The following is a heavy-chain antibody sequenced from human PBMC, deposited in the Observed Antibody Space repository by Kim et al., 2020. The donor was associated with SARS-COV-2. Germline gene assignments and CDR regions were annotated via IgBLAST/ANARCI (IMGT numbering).Heavy chain of an antibody. D-gene: IGHD6-13*01. J-gene: IGHJ4*01. CDR2: ISSSGSYT. Sequence: GGSLRLSCAASGINFSYYYMSWIRQAPGKGLEWVSYISSSGSYTQYADSLKGRFTISRDNAENSLYLEMNSLRPEDTAVYYCVRVAVGASSWYYFDSWG. CDR1: GINFSYYY. CDR3: VRVAVGASSWYYFDS. V-gene: IGHV3-11*05.